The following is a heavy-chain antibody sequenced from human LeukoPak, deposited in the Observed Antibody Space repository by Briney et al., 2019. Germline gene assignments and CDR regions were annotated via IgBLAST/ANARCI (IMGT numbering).Heavy chain of an antibody. V-gene: IGHV3-48*04. J-gene: IGHJ4*02. CDR1: GFTFSSYS. CDR2: ISSSGSTI. CDR3: ARAEAYCGGDCSTTLDY. D-gene: IGHD2-21*02. Sequence: PGRSLRLSCAASGFTFSSYSMDWVRQAPGKGLEWVSYISSSGSTIYYADSVKGRFTISRDNAKNSLYLQMNSLRAEDTAVYYCARAEAYCGGDCSTTLDYWGQGTLVTVSS.